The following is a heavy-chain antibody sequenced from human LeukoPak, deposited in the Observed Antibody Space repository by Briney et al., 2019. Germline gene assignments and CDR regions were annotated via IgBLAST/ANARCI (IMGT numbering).Heavy chain of an antibody. V-gene: IGHV3-66*01. CDR1: GFTFSSYA. CDR3: ARVGGSKYYDFWSGRSQYYYYYYMDV. CDR2: IYSGGST. Sequence: GGSLRLSCAASGFTFSSYAMSWVRQAPGKGLEWVSVIYSGGSTYYADSVKGRFTISRDNSKNTLYLQMNSLRAEDTAVYYCARVGGSKYYDFWSGRSQYYYYYYMDVWGKGTTVTVSS. D-gene: IGHD3-3*01. J-gene: IGHJ6*03.